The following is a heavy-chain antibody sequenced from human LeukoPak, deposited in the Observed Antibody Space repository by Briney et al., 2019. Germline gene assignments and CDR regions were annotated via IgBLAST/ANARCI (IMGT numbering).Heavy chain of an antibody. D-gene: IGHD3-16*01. CDR1: GFTFSSFT. Sequence: PGGSLRLSCAVSGFTFSSFTMTWVRQAPGKGLEWVAAIGGRGTSIHYADSLEGRFTIARDNSKDMVYLQMNSLKVEDTAIYYCGKGGGAWGQGTQVTVSS. CDR2: IGGRGTSI. J-gene: IGHJ5*02. CDR3: GKGGGA. V-gene: IGHV3-23*01.